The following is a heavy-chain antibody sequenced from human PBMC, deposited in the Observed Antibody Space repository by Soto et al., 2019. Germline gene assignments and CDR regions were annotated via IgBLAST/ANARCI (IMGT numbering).Heavy chain of an antibody. CDR2: IWYDGSNK. CDR3: ATPYCGGDCYSMADAFDI. V-gene: IGHV3-33*01. CDR1: GFTFSSYG. Sequence: GGSLRLSCAASGFTFSSYGMHWVRQAPGKGLEWVAVIWYDGSNKYYADSVKGRFTISRDNSKNTLYLQMNSLRAEDTAVYYCATPYCGGDCYSMADAFDIWGQGTMVTVSS. J-gene: IGHJ3*02. D-gene: IGHD2-21*02.